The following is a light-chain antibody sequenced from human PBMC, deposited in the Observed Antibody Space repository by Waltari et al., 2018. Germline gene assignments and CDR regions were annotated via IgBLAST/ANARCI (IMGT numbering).Light chain of an antibody. Sequence: SYVLTQPPSVAVAPGKTVRITWGGSNIGSKSVHGYQQKPGQAPVLVVYDDSDRPSGIPERFSGSNSGNTATLTISRVEAGDEADYYCQVWDSSSDHVVFGGGTKLTVL. V-gene: IGLV3-21*03. CDR2: DDS. CDR1: NIGSKS. J-gene: IGLJ2*01. CDR3: QVWDSSSDHVV.